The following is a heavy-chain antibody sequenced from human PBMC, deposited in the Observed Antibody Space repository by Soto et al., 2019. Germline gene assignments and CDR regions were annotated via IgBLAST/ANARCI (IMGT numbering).Heavy chain of an antibody. D-gene: IGHD3-22*01. CDR1: GFTFDDYA. J-gene: IGHJ4*02. CDR3: AKDNGGYYDSSGNFEY. CDR2: VSWNGGTT. Sequence: EVRLVESGGGLVQPGRSLRLSCAASGFTFDDYAMHWVRQVPGKDLEWVSGVSWNGGTTGYGDSVKGRFTISRDNAKNSLYLQMNSLRAEDTAFYYCAKDNGGYYDSSGNFEYWGQGTLVTVSS. V-gene: IGHV3-9*01.